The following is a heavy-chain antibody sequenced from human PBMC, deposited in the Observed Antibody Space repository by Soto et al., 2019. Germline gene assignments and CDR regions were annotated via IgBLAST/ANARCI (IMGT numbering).Heavy chain of an antibody. Sequence: QVQLVQSGAEVKKPGSSVKVSCKASGGTFSSYAISWVRQAPGQGLEWMGGIIAIFGTANYAQKFQGRVTITADESTNTAYVELSSLISEETAVYYCAREVIAAASTPYNWFDPWGQGTLVTVSS. CDR2: IIAIFGTA. V-gene: IGHV1-69*01. D-gene: IGHD6-13*01. J-gene: IGHJ5*02. CDR1: GGTFSSYA. CDR3: AREVIAAASTPYNWFDP.